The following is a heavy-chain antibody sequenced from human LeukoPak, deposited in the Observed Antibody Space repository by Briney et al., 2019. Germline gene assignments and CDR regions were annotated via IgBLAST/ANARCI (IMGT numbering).Heavy chain of an antibody. J-gene: IGHJ4*02. V-gene: IGHV1-69*13. CDR2: IIPIFGTA. CDR1: GGTFSSYA. D-gene: IGHD3-9*01. CDR3: ASRGVLRYFDWFRY. Sequence: SVKVSCKASGGTFSSYAISWVRQAPGQGLEWMGGIIPIFGTANYAQKFQGRVTITADESTSTAYMELSSLRSEDTAVYYCASRGVLRYFDWFRYWGQGTLVTVSS.